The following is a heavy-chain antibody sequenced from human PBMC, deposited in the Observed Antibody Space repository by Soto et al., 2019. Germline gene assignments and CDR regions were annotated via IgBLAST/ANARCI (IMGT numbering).Heavy chain of an antibody. V-gene: IGHV5-51*01. Sequence: GESLKISCNASGYSFINYWIVWVRQMPGKGLEWMGIIYPGDSDIRYSPSFQGQVTISADKSISSAYLQWSSLKASDTAMYYCARQGLSGGAGYWGQGTLVTSPQ. J-gene: IGHJ4*02. CDR2: IYPGDSDI. CDR3: ARQGLSGGAGY. CDR1: GYSFINYW. D-gene: IGHD2-15*01.